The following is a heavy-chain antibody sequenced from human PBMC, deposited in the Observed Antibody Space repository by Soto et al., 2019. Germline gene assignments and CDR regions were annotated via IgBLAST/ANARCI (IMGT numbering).Heavy chain of an antibody. Sequence: PSETLSLTCAVYGVSFSGYYWSWIRQPPGKGLEWIGEINHSGSTNYNPSLKSRVTISVDTSKNQFSLKLSSVTAADTAVYYCARGAYYYGSGSFSWFDPWGQGTLVTVSS. D-gene: IGHD3-10*01. J-gene: IGHJ5*02. CDR1: GVSFSGYY. V-gene: IGHV4-34*01. CDR3: ARGAYYYGSGSFSWFDP. CDR2: INHSGST.